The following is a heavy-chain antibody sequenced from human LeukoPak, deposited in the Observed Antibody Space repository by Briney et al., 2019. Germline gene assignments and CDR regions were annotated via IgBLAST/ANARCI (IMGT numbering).Heavy chain of an antibody. D-gene: IGHD2-15*01. Sequence: SETLSLTCAVYGGSFSGYYWSWIRQPPGKGLEWIGEINHSGSTNYNPSLKSRVTISVDTSKNQFSLKLSSVTAADTAVYYCARVVVVVAATRRNYYYYMDVWGKGTTVTVSS. CDR3: ARVVVVVAATRRNYYYYMDV. J-gene: IGHJ6*03. V-gene: IGHV4-34*01. CDR2: INHSGST. CDR1: GGSFSGYY.